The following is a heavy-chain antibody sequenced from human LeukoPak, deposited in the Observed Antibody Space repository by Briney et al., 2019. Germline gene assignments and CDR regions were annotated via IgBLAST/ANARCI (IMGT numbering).Heavy chain of an antibody. CDR2: ITASGDST. D-gene: IGHD6-13*01. V-gene: IGHV3-23*01. CDR3: ARAISGYRDWFDP. Sequence: GGSLRLSCAGSGFPFSSYPISWVRQPPGKGLEWVSAITASGDSTYSADSVKGRFTISRDNSRNTLFLEMSSLRAEDTAVYYCARAISGYRDWFDPWGQGTLVTVSS. J-gene: IGHJ5*02. CDR1: GFPFSSYP.